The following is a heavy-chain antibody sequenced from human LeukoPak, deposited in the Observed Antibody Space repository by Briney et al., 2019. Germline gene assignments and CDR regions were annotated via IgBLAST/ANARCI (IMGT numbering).Heavy chain of an antibody. CDR3: ARDHSNWNYAPDF. CDR2: ISASNGNT. CDR1: GYSFTSYG. Sequence: ASVKVSCKASGYSFTSYGISWVRQAPGQGLQWLGWISASNGNTNYAQKFRDRVTMSTDTSTGTAYLDVRSLTSDDTAVYYCARDHSNWNYAPDFWGQGTLVIVSS. D-gene: IGHD1-7*01. V-gene: IGHV1-18*01. J-gene: IGHJ4*02.